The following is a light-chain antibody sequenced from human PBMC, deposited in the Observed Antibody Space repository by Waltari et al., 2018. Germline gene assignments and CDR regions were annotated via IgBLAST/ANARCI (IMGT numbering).Light chain of an antibody. V-gene: IGKV3-11*01. CDR3: QQRSNWPT. J-gene: IGKJ2*01. Sequence: EIVLTQSPATLSLSPGERATLSCRASQSLSSYLAWYQQKPGQAPRLLIYDASNRATGIPARFSGSGSGTDFTLTISSLEPEDFAVYYCQQRSNWPTFGQGTKLEIK. CDR1: QSLSSY. CDR2: DAS.